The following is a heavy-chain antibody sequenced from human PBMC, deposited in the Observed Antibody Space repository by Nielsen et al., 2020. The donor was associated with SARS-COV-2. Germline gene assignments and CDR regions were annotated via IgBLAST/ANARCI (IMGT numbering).Heavy chain of an antibody. CDR2: INSSGGRT. J-gene: IGHJ4*02. D-gene: IGHD2-15*01. CDR1: GYTFTSHY. Sequence: ASVKVSCKTSGYTFTSHYVHWVRQASGQGLEWMGLINSSGGRTIYAQMFQGRVTVTRDTSTSTVYMELSSLRSEDTAVYYCARGGLVVVDSFDYWGQGTLVTVSS. V-gene: IGHV1-46*01. CDR3: ARGGLVVVDSFDY.